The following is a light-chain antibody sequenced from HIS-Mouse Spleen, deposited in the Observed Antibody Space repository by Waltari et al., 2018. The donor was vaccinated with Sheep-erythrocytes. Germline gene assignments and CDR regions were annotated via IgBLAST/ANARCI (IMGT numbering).Light chain of an antibody. V-gene: IGKV1-5*03. J-gene: IGKJ4*01. Sequence: DIQMTQSPSTLSASVGDRVTITCRASQSISSWLAWYQQKPGKAPKLLIYKASSLESGVPSRVSGSGSGTEFTLTISSLQPDDFATYYCQQYNSYSPLTFGGGTK. CDR2: KAS. CDR1: QSISSW. CDR3: QQYNSYSPLT.